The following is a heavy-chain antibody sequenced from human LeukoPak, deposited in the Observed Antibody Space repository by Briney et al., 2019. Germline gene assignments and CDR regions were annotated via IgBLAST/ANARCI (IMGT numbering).Heavy chain of an antibody. Sequence: GGSLRVSCAASGFTFSSYGMHSVRQAPGKGREWVAVIWYDGSNKYYADSVKGRFTISRDNSKNTLYLQMNSLRAEDTAVYYCAKDFLAGSWYYFDYWGQGTLVTVSS. D-gene: IGHD6-13*01. CDR1: GFTFSSYG. J-gene: IGHJ4*02. V-gene: IGHV3-33*06. CDR3: AKDFLAGSWYYFDY. CDR2: IWYDGSNK.